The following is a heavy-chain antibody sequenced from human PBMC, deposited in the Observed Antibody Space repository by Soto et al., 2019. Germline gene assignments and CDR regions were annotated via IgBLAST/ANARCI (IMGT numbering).Heavy chain of an antibody. V-gene: IGHV1-69*01. CDR2: IIPVFGTP. Sequence: QVLLVQSGAEVKETGSSVKVSCKSSGYIFKNYAVTWLRQAPGQGLEWMGGIIPVFGTPDYSQKFRGRVTITADESTSTVYMELRSLTSEDTAVYYCARHLYDYVWGSYRHWGQGTLVTVSS. CDR1: GYIFKNYA. J-gene: IGHJ4*02. D-gene: IGHD3-16*02. CDR3: ARHLYDYVWGSYRH.